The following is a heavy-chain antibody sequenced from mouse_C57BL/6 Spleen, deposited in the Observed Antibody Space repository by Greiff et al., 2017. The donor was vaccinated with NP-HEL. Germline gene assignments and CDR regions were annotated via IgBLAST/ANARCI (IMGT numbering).Heavy chain of an antibody. V-gene: IGHV1-80*01. CDR2: IYPGDGDT. CDR3: ASLNYGDYFDY. CDR1: GYAFSSYW. Sequence: VQLQESGAELVKPGASVKISCKASGYAFSSYWMNWVKQRPGKGLEWIGQIYPGDGDTNYNGKFKGKATLTADKSSSTAYMQLSSLTSEDSAVYFCASLNYGDYFDYWGQGTTLTVSS. D-gene: IGHD1-1*02. J-gene: IGHJ2*01.